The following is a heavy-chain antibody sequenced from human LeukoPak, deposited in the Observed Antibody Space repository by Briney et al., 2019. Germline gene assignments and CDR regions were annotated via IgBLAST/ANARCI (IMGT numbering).Heavy chain of an antibody. V-gene: IGHV1-69*13. CDR3: ARGRYYDSSGYYPLTSFDY. D-gene: IGHD3-22*01. CDR2: IIPIFGTA. Sequence: ASVKVSCKASGGTFSSYAISWVRQAPGQGLEWMGGIIPIFGTANYAQKFQGRVTITADESTSTAYMELSSLRSEDTAVYYCARGRYYDSSGYYPLTSFDYWGQGTLVTVSS. CDR1: GGTFSSYA. J-gene: IGHJ4*02.